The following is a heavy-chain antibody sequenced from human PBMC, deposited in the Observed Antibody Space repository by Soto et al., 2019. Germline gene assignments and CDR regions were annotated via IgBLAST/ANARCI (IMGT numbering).Heavy chain of an antibody. V-gene: IGHV5-51*01. CDR3: ARHPIAAAATYYFDY. J-gene: IGHJ4*02. CDR1: GYSFTSYW. Sequence: PGESLKISCKGSGYSFTSYWIGWVRQMPGKGLEWMGIIYPGDSDTRYSPSFQGQVTISADKSISTAYLQWSSLKASDTAMYYCARHPIAAAATYYFDYWGQGTLVTVSS. CDR2: IYPGDSDT. D-gene: IGHD6-13*01.